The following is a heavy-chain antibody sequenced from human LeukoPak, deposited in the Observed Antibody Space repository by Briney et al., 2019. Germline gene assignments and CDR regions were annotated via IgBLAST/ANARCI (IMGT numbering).Heavy chain of an antibody. J-gene: IGHJ4*02. Sequence: SETLSLTCSVSGGSISSSSYFWGWIRQPPGKGLEWIASVHYSGSTYYNPSLKSRVTISIDTSKNQFSLKLSSVTAADTAVYYCARHNLRGYSGYVWPFDYWGQGTLVTVSS. CDR2: VHYSGST. D-gene: IGHD5-12*01. CDR1: GGSISSSSYF. V-gene: IGHV4-39*01. CDR3: ARHNLRGYSGYVWPFDY.